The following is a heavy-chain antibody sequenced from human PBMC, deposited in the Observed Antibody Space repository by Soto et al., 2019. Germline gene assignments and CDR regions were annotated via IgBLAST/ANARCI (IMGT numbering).Heavy chain of an antibody. Sequence: GASVNVSCKASGYTFTSYGISWVRQAPGQGLEWMGWISAYNGNTNYAQKLQGRVTMTTDTSTSTAYMELRSLRSDDTAVYYCARGGETTGTTLFIWFDPWGEGTLVTVSS. V-gene: IGHV1-18*01. J-gene: IGHJ5*02. CDR1: GYTFTSYG. CDR2: ISAYNGNT. D-gene: IGHD1-1*01. CDR3: ARGGETTGTTLFIWFDP.